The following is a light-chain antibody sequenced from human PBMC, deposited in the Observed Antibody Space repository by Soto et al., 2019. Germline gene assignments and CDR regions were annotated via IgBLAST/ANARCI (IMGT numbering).Light chain of an antibody. CDR3: QQYETFSGT. CDR1: QSISSW. Sequence: IQMTQSPSILSASVGDRVTITCRASQSISSWLAWYQQKPGKAPNLLIHKASHLESGVPSRFSGSRSGTEFTLTISSLQPEDFATYYCQQYETFSGTFGPGTKVDI. V-gene: IGKV1-5*03. CDR2: KAS. J-gene: IGKJ1*01.